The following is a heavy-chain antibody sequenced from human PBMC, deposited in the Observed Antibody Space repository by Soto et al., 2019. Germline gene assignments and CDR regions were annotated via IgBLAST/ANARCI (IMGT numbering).Heavy chain of an antibody. CDR1: GFPLTTTGEA. CDR2: IYWNNEK. Sequence: QITLKESGPTGLKPTETLTLTCSFSGFPLTTTGEAVGWIRQPPGKALEWLALIYWNNEKRYNPSLKNRLTITKDTSTKQVVLKVANLDPVDTATYFCAAELESSGVFDIWGPGTVVTVSS. V-gene: IGHV2-5*01. D-gene: IGHD3-16*02. CDR3: AAELESSGVFDI. J-gene: IGHJ3*02.